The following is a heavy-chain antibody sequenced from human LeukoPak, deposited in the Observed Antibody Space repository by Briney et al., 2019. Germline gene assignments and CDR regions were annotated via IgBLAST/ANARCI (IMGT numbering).Heavy chain of an antibody. V-gene: IGHV4-4*02. D-gene: IGHD3-22*01. CDR1: GGSISSSNW. J-gene: IGHJ4*02. CDR2: IYHSGST. CDR3: ARGHYYDSSGYHGALDD. Sequence: PSGTLSLTCAVSGGSISSSNWWSWVRQPPGKGLEWIGEIYHSGSTNYNPSLKSRVTISADTSKNQFSLKLSSVTAADTAVYYCARGHYYDSSGYHGALDDWGQGTLVTVSS.